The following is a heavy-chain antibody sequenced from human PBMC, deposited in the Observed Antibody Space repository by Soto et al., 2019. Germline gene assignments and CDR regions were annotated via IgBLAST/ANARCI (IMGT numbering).Heavy chain of an antibody. CDR1: GYTFTSYY. CDR2: INPSSGTT. J-gene: IGHJ6*02. V-gene: IGHV1-46*01. Sequence: ASVKVSCKASGYTFTSYYMHWVRQAPGQGLEWMGIINPSSGTTSYTQKFQERVTMTRDTSMSTVYMELSRLRSEDTAVYYCARGDSTDCSNGVCSFFYNHDMDVWGQGTTVTVSS. D-gene: IGHD2-8*01. CDR3: ARGDSTDCSNGVCSFFYNHDMDV.